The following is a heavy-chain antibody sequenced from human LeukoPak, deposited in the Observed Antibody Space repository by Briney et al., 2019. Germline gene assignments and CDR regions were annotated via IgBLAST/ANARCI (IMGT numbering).Heavy chain of an antibody. CDR2: IYYSGST. CDR3: ARGSADDFWSGYSPNWFDP. J-gene: IGHJ5*02. CDR1: GGSISSYY. D-gene: IGHD3-3*01. V-gene: IGHV4-59*08. Sequence: SETLSLTCTVSGGSISSYYWSWIRQPPGKGLDWIGYIYYSGSTNYNPSLKSRVTISVDTSKNQFSLKLSSVTAADTAVYYCARGSADDFWSGYSPNWFDPWGQGTLVTVSS.